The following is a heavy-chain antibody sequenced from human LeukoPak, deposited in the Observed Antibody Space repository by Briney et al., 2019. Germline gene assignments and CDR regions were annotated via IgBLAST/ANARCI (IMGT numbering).Heavy chain of an antibody. J-gene: IGHJ4*02. V-gene: IGHV1-8*01. D-gene: IGHD1-1*01. Sequence: ASVKVSCKASGYTFTSYDINWVRQATGQGLEWMGWMNPNSGNTGYAQKFQGRVTMTRNTSISTAYMELSSLRSEDAAVYYCARASRVWNDDFDYWGQGTLVTVSP. CDR2: MNPNSGNT. CDR3: ARASRVWNDDFDY. CDR1: GYTFTSYD.